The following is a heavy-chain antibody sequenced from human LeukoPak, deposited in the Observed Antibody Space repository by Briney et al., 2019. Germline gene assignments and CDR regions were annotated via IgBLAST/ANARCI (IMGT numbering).Heavy chain of an antibody. Sequence: ASVKVSCTASGYTFTSYAMHWVRQAPGQRLEWMGWINAGNGNTKYSQKFQGRVTITRDTSASTAYMELSSLRSEDTAVYYCARGGSGYVFPWFDPWGQGTLVTVSS. J-gene: IGHJ5*02. CDR3: ARGGSGYVFPWFDP. V-gene: IGHV1-3*01. CDR1: GYTFTSYA. D-gene: IGHD5-12*01. CDR2: INAGNGNT.